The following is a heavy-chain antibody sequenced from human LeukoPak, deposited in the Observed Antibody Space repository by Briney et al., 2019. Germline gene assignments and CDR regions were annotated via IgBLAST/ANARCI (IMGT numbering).Heavy chain of an antibody. Sequence: PGRSLRLSCAASGFTFSSYAMHWVRQAPGKGLEWVAVISYDGSNKYYADSVKGRFTISRDNSKNTLYLQMNSLRAEDTAVYYCARAYCGGDCYPSGADALDIWGQGTMVTVSS. CDR3: ARAYCGGDCYPSGADALDI. D-gene: IGHD2-21*02. J-gene: IGHJ3*02. CDR1: GFTFSSYA. V-gene: IGHV3-30-3*01. CDR2: ISYDGSNK.